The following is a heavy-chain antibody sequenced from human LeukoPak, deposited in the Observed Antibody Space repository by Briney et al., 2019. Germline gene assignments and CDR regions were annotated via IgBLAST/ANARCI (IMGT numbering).Heavy chain of an antibody. CDR3: ARDGTAAGLYFDL. V-gene: IGHV3-7*01. CDR1: GFTFTDYW. J-gene: IGHJ4*01. D-gene: IGHD6-13*01. Sequence: TGGSLRLSCEVSGFTFTDYWMNWVRQAPGKGPEWVASIRQDGSEKTYVDSVKGRFTISRDNTKNSLSLQLNGLRAEHTAVYYCARDGTAAGLYFDLWGKGTLVTVSS. CDR2: IRQDGSEK.